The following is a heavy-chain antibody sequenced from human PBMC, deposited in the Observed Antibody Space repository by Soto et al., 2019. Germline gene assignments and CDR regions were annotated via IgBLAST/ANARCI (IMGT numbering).Heavy chain of an antibody. CDR1: GYTFTSYG. D-gene: IGHD5-18*01. Sequence: ASVKVSCKASGYTFTSYGISWVRQAPGQGLEWMGWISAYNGNKNYAQKLQGRVTMTTDTSTSTAYMGLRSLRSDDTAVYYCARDRKMWTQLWGYYGMDVWGQGTTVTVSS. V-gene: IGHV1-18*01. CDR3: ARDRKMWTQLWGYYGMDV. CDR2: ISAYNGNK. J-gene: IGHJ6*02.